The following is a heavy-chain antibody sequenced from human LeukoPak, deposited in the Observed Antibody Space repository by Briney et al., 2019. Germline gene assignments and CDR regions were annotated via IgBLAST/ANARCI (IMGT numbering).Heavy chain of an antibody. D-gene: IGHD6-19*01. CDR2: ISYDGSHK. V-gene: IGHV3-30-3*01. J-gene: IGHJ4*02. CDR1: GFTFSSYA. Sequence: GGSLRLSCAASGFTFSSYAMHWVRQAPGKGLEWVAVISYDGSHKYYADSVKGRFTISRDNSKNTLYLQMNSLRAEDTAVYYCARARQWLVDLGYWGQGTLVTVSS. CDR3: ARARQWLVDLGY.